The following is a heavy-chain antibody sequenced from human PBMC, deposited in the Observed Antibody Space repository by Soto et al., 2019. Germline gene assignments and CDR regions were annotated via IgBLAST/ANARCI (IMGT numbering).Heavy chain of an antibody. CDR3: TTIFGVVISGPNYYYGMDV. Sequence: GGSLRLSGTASGFSFGDYAMSWVRQAPGNGLEWVGFIRSKADGGTTEYDASVKGRFTISRDNSKSIAYLQMNSLKTEHTDVYYCTTIFGVVISGPNYYYGMDVWGHGTTVTVSS. J-gene: IGHJ6*02. D-gene: IGHD3-3*01. CDR1: GFSFGDYA. CDR2: IRSKADGGTT. V-gene: IGHV3-49*04.